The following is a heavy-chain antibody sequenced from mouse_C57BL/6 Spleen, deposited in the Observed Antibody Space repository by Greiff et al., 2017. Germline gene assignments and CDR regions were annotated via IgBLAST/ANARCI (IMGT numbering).Heavy chain of an antibody. CDR3: AKRDYDYAGRYAMDY. Sequence: QVQLQQSGAELVRPGTSVKVSCKASGYAFTNYLIEWVKQRPGQGLEWIGVINPGSGGTNYNEKFKGKATLTADKSSSTAYMQLSSLTSEDSAVYFCAKRDYDYAGRYAMDYWGQGTSVTVSS. J-gene: IGHJ4*01. D-gene: IGHD2-4*01. V-gene: IGHV1-54*01. CDR1: GYAFTNYL. CDR2: INPGSGGT.